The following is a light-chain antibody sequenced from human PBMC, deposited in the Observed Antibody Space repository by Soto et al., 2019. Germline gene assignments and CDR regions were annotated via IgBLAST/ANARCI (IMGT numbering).Light chain of an antibody. Sequence: DIQMTQSPSSLSASVGDRVTITCRASQGISNYLAWYQQKPGKVPKLLIYAASTLHSGVPSRFSGSGSGTDFTLTISRLQPEDVGTYYCQKYNSAPWTFGPGTKVEIK. CDR1: QGISNY. J-gene: IGKJ1*01. V-gene: IGKV1-27*01. CDR2: AAS. CDR3: QKYNSAPWT.